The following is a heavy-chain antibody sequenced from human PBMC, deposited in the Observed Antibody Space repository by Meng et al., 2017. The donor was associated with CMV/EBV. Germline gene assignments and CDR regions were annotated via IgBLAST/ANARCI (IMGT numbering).Heavy chain of an antibody. J-gene: IGHJ4*02. Sequence: GESLKISCAASGFTFDRYTMAWVRQAPGKGLEWVSSISSTGTFIHYADSVEGRFTLARDNTKTSLYLQMDTLRAEDTAVYYCAGVAYDYGDRHFAYWGQGALVTVSS. V-gene: IGHV3-21*01. CDR2: ISSTGTFI. CDR3: AGVAYDYGDRHFAY. D-gene: IGHD4-17*01. CDR1: GFTFDRYT.